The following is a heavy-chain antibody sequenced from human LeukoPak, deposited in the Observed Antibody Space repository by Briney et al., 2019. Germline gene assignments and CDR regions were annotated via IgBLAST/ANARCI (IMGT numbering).Heavy chain of an antibody. V-gene: IGHV4-34*01. D-gene: IGHD3-16*02. CDR3: ARDRLDYDYVWGSYRYTGVVDY. CDR2: INHSGST. Sequence: SETLSLTCAVYGGSFSGYYWSWIRQPPGKGLEWIGEINHSGSTNYNPSLKSRVTISVDTSKNQFSLKLSSVTAAGTAVYYCARDRLDYDYVWGSYRYTGVVDYWGQGTLVTVSS. CDR1: GGSFSGYY. J-gene: IGHJ4*02.